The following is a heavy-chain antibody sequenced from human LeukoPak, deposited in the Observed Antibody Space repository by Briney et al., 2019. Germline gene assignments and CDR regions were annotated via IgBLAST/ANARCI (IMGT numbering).Heavy chain of an antibody. J-gene: IGHJ3*02. CDR2: IKQDGSER. CDR1: GFTFSNFW. D-gene: IGHD1-26*01. V-gene: IGHV3-7*01. CDR3: ARDRYSGTYLGASDI. Sequence: GGSLRLSCAASGFTFSNFWMSSVRQAPGKGLEWVAHIKQDGSERYFVDSVKGRFTISRDDAKNSLYLQMSSLRAEDTAVYYCARDRYSGTYLGASDIWGQGTMVTVSS.